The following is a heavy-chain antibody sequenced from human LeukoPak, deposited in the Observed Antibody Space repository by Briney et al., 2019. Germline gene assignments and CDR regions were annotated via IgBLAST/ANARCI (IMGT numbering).Heavy chain of an antibody. D-gene: IGHD3-22*01. CDR3: ARSGHYYDSSGYSDYFDY. J-gene: IGHJ4*02. CDR2: ISYDGSNK. CDR1: GFTFSRYG. V-gene: IGHV3-30*19. Sequence: GGSLRLSCAASGFTFSRYGMHWVRQAPGKGLEWVAVISYDGSNKYYADSVKGRFTISRDNSKNTLYLQMNSLRAEDTAVYYCARSGHYYDSSGYSDYFDYWGQGTLVTVSS.